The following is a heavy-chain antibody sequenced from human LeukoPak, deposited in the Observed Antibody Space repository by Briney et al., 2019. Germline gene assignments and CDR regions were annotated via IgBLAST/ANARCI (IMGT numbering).Heavy chain of an antibody. V-gene: IGHV4-39*07. CDR1: GGSLTSSTYY. D-gene: IGHD2-15*01. J-gene: IGHJ5*02. CDR2: IYHSGST. CDR3: ARPIVVVVAATGWFDP. Sequence: PSETLSLTCTVSGGSLTSSTYYWGWIRQPPGKGLEWIGSIYHSGSTYYNPSLKSRVTISVDTSKNQFSLKLSSVTAADTAVYYCARPIVVVVAATGWFDPWGQGTLVTVSS.